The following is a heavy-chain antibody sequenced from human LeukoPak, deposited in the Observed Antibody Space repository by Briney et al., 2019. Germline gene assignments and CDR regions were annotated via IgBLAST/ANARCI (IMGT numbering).Heavy chain of an antibody. CDR1: GGSISSYY. Sequence: SETLSLTCTVSGGSISSYYWSWIRQPPGKGLEWMGHIYGSGSTNYNPSLKRRVTLSVDTSKNQFSLKLSSVTAADTAVYYCAREGTSGTHLNWFDPWGQGTLVTVSS. J-gene: IGHJ5*02. CDR3: AREGTSGTHLNWFDP. D-gene: IGHD1-1*01. CDR2: IYGSGST. V-gene: IGHV4-59*01.